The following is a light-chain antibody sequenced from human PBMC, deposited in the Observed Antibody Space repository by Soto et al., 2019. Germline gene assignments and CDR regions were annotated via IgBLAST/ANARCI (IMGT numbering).Light chain of an antibody. V-gene: IGKV1-33*01. J-gene: IGKJ1*01. CDR1: QEISNY. CDR2: DAS. CDR3: QQYDHLPRT. Sequence: DIQMIQSPSSLSASVGDRVTITCQASQEISNYLNWYQQKPGKAPKLLLYDASNLERGVPSRFSGRGSGTDFTFTISSLQPEDFATYYCQQYDHLPRTFGRGNKVEIK.